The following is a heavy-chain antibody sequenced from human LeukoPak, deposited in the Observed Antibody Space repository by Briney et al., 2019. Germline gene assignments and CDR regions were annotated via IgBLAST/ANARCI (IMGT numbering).Heavy chain of an antibody. CDR1: GGTFSSYA. J-gene: IGHJ4*02. V-gene: IGHV1-69*04. Sequence: SVKVSCKASGGTFSSYAISWVRQAPGQGLEWMGRIIPILGIANYAQKFQGRVTITADKSTSTAYMELSSLRSEDTAVYYCARESVITALYYCDYWGQGTRVTVS. D-gene: IGHD3-22*01. CDR3: ARESVITALYYCDY. CDR2: IIPILGIA.